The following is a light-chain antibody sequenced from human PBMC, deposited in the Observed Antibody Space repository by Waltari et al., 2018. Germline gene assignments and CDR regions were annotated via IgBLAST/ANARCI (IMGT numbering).Light chain of an antibody. V-gene: IGLV2-14*03. J-gene: IGLJ2*01. CDR1: SSDIGGYDY. Sequence: HSALTQPASVSGSPGQSITISCTGTSSDIGGYDYVSWYQQHPGKAPKLMIYDVSKRPSGVSIRFSASKSGDTASLTISGLQTEDEADYYCSSYTSISTSVIFGGGTKVTVL. CDR3: SSYTSISTSVI. CDR2: DVS.